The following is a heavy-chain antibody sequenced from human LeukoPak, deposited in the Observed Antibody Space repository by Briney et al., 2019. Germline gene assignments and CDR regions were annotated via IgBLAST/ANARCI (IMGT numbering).Heavy chain of an antibody. V-gene: IGHV4-39*01. D-gene: IGHD3-10*01. CDR2: IYYSGST. CDR3: ARHFLVRGVLKGGVGY. J-gene: IGHJ4*02. CDR1: GGSISSSSYY. Sequence: PSETLSLTCTVSGGSISSSSYYWGWIRQPPGKGLEWIGSIYYSGSTYYNPSLKSRVTISVDTSKNQFSLKLSSVTAADTAVYYCARHFLVRGVLKGGVGYWGQGTLVTVSS.